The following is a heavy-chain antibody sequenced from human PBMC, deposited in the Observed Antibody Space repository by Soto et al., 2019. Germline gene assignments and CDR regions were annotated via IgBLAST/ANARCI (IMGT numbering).Heavy chain of an antibody. V-gene: IGHV3-23*01. CDR2: ISGSGGST. D-gene: IGHD3-9*01. J-gene: IGHJ4*02. Sequence: GGSLRLSCAASGFTFSSYAMSWVRQAPGKGLEWVSAISGSGGSTYYADSVKGRFTISRDNSKNTLYLQMNSLRAEDTAVYYCAKDGHDILTGYPVGYFDYWGQGTLVTVSS. CDR3: AKDGHDILTGYPVGYFDY. CDR1: GFTFSSYA.